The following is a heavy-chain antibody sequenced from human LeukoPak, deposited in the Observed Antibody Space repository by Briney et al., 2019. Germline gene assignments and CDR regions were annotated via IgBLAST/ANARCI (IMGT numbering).Heavy chain of an antibody. D-gene: IGHD6-6*01. V-gene: IGHV3-21*01. CDR1: GFTFSSYS. CDR3: AREPSIAVSYYGMDV. J-gene: IGHJ6*02. Sequence: PGGSLRLSCAASGFTFSSYSMNWVRQAPGKGLEWVSPISSSSSYIYYADSVKGRFTISRDNAKNSLYLQMNSLRAEDTAVYYCAREPSIAVSYYGMDVWGQGTTVTVSS. CDR2: ISSSSSYI.